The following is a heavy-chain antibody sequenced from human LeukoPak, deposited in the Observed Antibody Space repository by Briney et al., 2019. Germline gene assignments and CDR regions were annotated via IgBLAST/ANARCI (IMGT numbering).Heavy chain of an antibody. CDR3: ATMVRGVPL. V-gene: IGHV3-48*04. D-gene: IGHD3-10*01. J-gene: IGHJ2*01. CDR2: ISSSGSTI. CDR1: GFTFSSYS. Sequence: GGSLRLSCAASGFTFSSYSMNWVRQAPGKGLEWVSYISSSGSTIYYADSVKGRFTISRDNAKNSLYLQMNSLRAEDTAVYYCATMVRGVPLWGRGTLVTVSS.